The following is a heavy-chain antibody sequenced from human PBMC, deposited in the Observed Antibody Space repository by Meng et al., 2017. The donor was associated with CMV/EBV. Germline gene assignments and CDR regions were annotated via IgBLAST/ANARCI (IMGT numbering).Heavy chain of an antibody. CDR1: GDSVSRNSAA. Sequence: SQTLSLTCAISGDSVSRNSAAWNWIRQSPSRGLEWLGRTYYRSKWYNDYAVSVKSRITINPDTSKNQFSLQLNSVTPEDTAVYYCARDRYCSSTSCYWVGMDVWGQGTTVTVSS. J-gene: IGHJ6*02. CDR3: ARDRYCSSTSCYWVGMDV. CDR2: TYYRSKWYN. D-gene: IGHD2-2*01. V-gene: IGHV6-1*01.